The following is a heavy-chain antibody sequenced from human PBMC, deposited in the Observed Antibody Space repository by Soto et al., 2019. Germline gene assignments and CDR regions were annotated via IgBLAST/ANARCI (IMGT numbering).Heavy chain of an antibody. CDR1: GFTFSSYS. CDR3: ARDEPGYDSSGYYYYYYGMDV. D-gene: IGHD3-22*01. CDR2: ISSSSSTI. Sequence: GGSLRLSCAASGFTFSSYSMNWVRQAPGKGLEWVSYISSSSSTIYYADSVKGRFTISRDNAKNSLYLQMNSLRDEDTAVYYCARDEPGYDSSGYYYYYYGMDVWGQGTTVTVSS. J-gene: IGHJ6*02. V-gene: IGHV3-48*02.